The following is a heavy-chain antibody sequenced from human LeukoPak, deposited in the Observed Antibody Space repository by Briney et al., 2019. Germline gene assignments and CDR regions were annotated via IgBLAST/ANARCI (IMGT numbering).Heavy chain of an antibody. Sequence: SVKVSCKASGGTFSSYAISWVRQAPGQGFGWMGGIIPIFGTANYAQKFQGRVTITTDESTSTAYMELSSLRSEDTAVYYCAREGATLDAFDIWGQGTMVTVSS. CDR2: IIPIFGTA. CDR3: AREGATLDAFDI. V-gene: IGHV1-69*05. J-gene: IGHJ3*02. CDR1: GGTFSSYA. D-gene: IGHD1-26*01.